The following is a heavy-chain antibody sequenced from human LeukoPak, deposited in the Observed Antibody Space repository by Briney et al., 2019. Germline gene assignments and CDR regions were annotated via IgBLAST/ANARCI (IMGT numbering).Heavy chain of an antibody. Sequence: PGGSLRLSCAASGFTFSSYAMHWVRQAPGKGLEWVAVISYDGSNKYYADSVKGRFTISRDNSKNTLYLQMNSLRAEDTAVYYCARDGAYSASNFWGQGTMAAVSS. V-gene: IGHV3-30-3*01. J-gene: IGHJ3*01. CDR3: ARDGAYSASNF. CDR2: ISYDGSNK. CDR1: GFTFSSYA. D-gene: IGHD6-13*01.